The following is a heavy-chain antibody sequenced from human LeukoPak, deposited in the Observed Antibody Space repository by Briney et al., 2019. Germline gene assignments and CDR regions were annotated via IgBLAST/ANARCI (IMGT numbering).Heavy chain of an antibody. D-gene: IGHD1-26*01. J-gene: IGHJ4*02. CDR1: GFTFSSYS. Sequence: GGSLRLSCAASGFTFSSYSMNWVRQAPGKGLEWVSSISSSSSYIYYADSVKGRFTISRDNSKNTLYLQMNSLRAEDTAVYYCAKDSRSARTHYWGQGTLVTVSS. CDR3: AKDSRSARTHY. CDR2: ISSSSSYI. V-gene: IGHV3-21*04.